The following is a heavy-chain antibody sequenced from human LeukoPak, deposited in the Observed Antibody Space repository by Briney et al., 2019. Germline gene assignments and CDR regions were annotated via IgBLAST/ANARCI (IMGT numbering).Heavy chain of an antibody. CDR3: ARGHTENYDFWSGYWTYYYYYMDV. CDR1: GGSFSGYY. V-gene: IGHV4-34*01. Sequence: KPSETLSLTCAVYGGSFSGYYWSWIRQPPGKGLEWIGEINHSGGTNYNPSLKRRVTISVDTSKNQFSLKLSSVTAADTAVYYCARGHTENYDFWSGYWTYYYYYMDVWGKGTTVTVSS. J-gene: IGHJ6*03. D-gene: IGHD3-3*01. CDR2: INHSGGT.